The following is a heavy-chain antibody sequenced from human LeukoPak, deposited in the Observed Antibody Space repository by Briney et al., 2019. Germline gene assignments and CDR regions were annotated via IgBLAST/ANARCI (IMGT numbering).Heavy chain of an antibody. Sequence: PGGSLRLSCAASGFTFSSYSMNWVRQAPGKGLEWVSSISSSSSYIYYADSVKGRFTISRDNAKNSLYLQMNSLRAEDTAVYYCARGGSDSSGYYYSWGQGTLVTVSS. J-gene: IGHJ4*02. CDR3: ARGGSDSSGYYYS. CDR2: ISSSSSYI. V-gene: IGHV3-21*01. CDR1: GFTFSSYS. D-gene: IGHD3-22*01.